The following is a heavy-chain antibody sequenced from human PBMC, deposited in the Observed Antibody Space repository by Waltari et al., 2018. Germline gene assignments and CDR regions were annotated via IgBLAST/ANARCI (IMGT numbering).Heavy chain of an antibody. CDR3: ASTTYYYDSSGYFVFDY. CDR1: GGSISSYY. CDR2: IYYSGST. V-gene: IGHV4-59*01. Sequence: QVQLQESGPGLVKPSETLSLTCTVSGGSISSYYWSWIRQPPGKGLEWIGYIYYSGSTNYNPSLKSRVTISVDTSKNQFSLKLSSVTAADTAVYYCASTTYYYDSSGYFVFDYWGQGTLVTVSS. D-gene: IGHD3-22*01. J-gene: IGHJ4*02.